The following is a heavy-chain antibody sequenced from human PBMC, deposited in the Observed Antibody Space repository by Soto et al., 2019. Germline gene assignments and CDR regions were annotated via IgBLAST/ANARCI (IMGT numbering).Heavy chain of an antibody. D-gene: IGHD4-17*01. V-gene: IGHV6-1*01. CDR1: GDSVSSNSVG. J-gene: IGHJ4*02. CDR3: ARSHHWAYGY. Sequence: QVQLQQSGPGLVKPSQTLSLTCAISGDSVSSNSVGWHWIRQSPSRGLEWLGRTYYRSKWYIDYGVSVKSRITISPDTSNNQFSLQLLSVTPGDTAIYYFARSHHWAYGYWGQGTLVTVSS. CDR2: TYYRSKWYI.